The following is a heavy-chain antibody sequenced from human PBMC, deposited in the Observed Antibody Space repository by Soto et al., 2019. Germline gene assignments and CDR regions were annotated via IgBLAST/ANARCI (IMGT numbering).Heavy chain of an antibody. CDR3: AKDFVWLSRREGSY. V-gene: IGHV3-23*01. J-gene: IGHJ4*02. Sequence: HGGSLRLSCAASGFTFSSYAMSWVRQAPGKGLEWVSAISGSGGSTYYADSVKGRFTISRDNSKNTLYLQMNSLRAEDTAVYYCAKDFVWLSRREGSYWGQGTLVTVSS. CDR1: GFTFSSYA. D-gene: IGHD3-9*01. CDR2: ISGSGGST.